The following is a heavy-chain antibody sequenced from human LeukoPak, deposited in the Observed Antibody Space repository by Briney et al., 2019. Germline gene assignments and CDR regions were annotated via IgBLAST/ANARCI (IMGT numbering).Heavy chain of an antibody. V-gene: IGHV3-15*01. D-gene: IGHD6-19*01. CDR2: IKSKTDGGTT. J-gene: IGHJ3*02. CDR3: TTPSSGWPPDAFDI. CDR1: GFTFSNAW. Sequence: PGGSLRLSCAASGFTFSNAWMSWVRQAPGKGLEWVGRIKSKTDGGTTDYAAPVKGRFTISRDDSKNTLYLQMNSLKTEDTAVHYCTTPSSGWPPDAFDIWGQGTMVTVSS.